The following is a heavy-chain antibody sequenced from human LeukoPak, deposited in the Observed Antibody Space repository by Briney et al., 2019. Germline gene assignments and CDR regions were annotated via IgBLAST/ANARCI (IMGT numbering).Heavy chain of an antibody. CDR1: GFIFSSYW. CDR2: IKQDGSER. CDR3: ASGDDLRY. V-gene: IGHV3-7*02. Sequence: GGSLRLSCAASGFIFSSYWMSWVRQAPGKGLEWVADIKQDGSERYYVDSVKGRFTISRDNAKNSLYLQMNSLRAEDTAVYYCASGDDLRYWGQGTLVTVSS. J-gene: IGHJ4*02. D-gene: IGHD5-12*01.